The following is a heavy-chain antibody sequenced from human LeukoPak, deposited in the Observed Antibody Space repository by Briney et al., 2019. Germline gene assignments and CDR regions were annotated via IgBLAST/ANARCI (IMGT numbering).Heavy chain of an antibody. V-gene: IGHV4-30-2*01. Sequence: PSETLSLTCTVSGGSISSGGYYWSWIRQPPGKGLEWIGYIYHSGSTYYNPSPKSRVTISVDRSKNQFSLKLSSVTAADTAVYYCARDGALGIVATWGQGTLVTVSS. CDR2: IYHSGST. D-gene: IGHD5-12*01. CDR3: ARDGALGIVAT. CDR1: GGSISSGGYY. J-gene: IGHJ5*02.